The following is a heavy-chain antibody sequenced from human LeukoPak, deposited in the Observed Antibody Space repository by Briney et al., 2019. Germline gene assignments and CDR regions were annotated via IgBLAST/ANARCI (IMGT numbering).Heavy chain of an antibody. Sequence: GESLKISCKGSGYSFTSYWIGWVRRMPGKGLEWMGITYPGDSDTRYSPSFQGQVTFSADKSITAAYLQWSSLKASDTAMYYCARYLPNPTGRYFDWLPSYYYYYGMDVWGQGTTVTVSS. D-gene: IGHD3-9*01. J-gene: IGHJ6*02. CDR2: TYPGDSDT. CDR3: ARYLPNPTGRYFDWLPSYYYYYGMDV. CDR1: GYSFTSYW. V-gene: IGHV5-51*01.